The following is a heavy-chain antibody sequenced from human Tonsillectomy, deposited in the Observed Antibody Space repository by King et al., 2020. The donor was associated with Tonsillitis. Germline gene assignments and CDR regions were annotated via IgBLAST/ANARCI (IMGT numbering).Heavy chain of an antibody. CDR3: ARGASGTYYRFDY. V-gene: IGHV3-23*04. Sequence: VQLVESGGGLVQPGGSLRLSCAASGFSFTSYHMNWVRQAPGRGLEWVSTVNLGGGTYYADSVQGRFTISRDNSKNALFLEMNSLRAEDTAVYFCARGASGTYYRFDYWGQGALVTVPS. CDR2: VNLGGGT. CDR1: GFSFTSYH. J-gene: IGHJ4*02. D-gene: IGHD3-10*01.